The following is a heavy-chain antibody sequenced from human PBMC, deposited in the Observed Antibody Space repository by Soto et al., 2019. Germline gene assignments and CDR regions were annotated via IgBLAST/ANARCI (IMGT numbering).Heavy chain of an antibody. CDR1: GFTFSSYA. J-gene: IGHJ4*02. CDR2: ISYDGSNK. V-gene: IGHV3-30-3*01. Sequence: GSLSLSCAASGFTFSSYAMHWVRQAPGKGLEWVAVISYDGSNKYYADSVKGRFTISRDNSKNTLYLQMNSLRAEDTAVYYCARETAGTGDFAYWGQGTLVTVSS. CDR3: ARETAGTGDFAY. D-gene: IGHD6-19*01.